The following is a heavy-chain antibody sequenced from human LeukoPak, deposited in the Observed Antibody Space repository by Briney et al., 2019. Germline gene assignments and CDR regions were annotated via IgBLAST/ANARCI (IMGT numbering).Heavy chain of an antibody. V-gene: IGHV3-20*04. CDR3: ARAVGYSSGWHDAFDI. D-gene: IGHD6-19*01. CDR1: GFTFDDYG. J-gene: IGHJ3*02. CDR2: INWNGGST. Sequence: GGSLRLSCAASGFTFDDYGMSWVRQAPGKGLEWVSGINWNGGSTGYADSVKGRFTISRDNAKNSLYLQMNSLRAEDAALYYCARAVGYSSGWHDAFDIWGQGTMVTVSS.